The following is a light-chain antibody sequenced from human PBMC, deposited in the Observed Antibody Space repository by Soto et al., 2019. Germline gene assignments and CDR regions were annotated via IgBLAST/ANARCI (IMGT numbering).Light chain of an antibody. J-gene: IGKJ1*01. CDR1: QSISSY. V-gene: IGKV1-39*01. Sequence: DIKINPSPYSLYASVGDRVTITCRASQSISSYLNWYQQKPGKAPKLLIYAASILQSGVTSRFSGSGSGTEFTLTISSLQPDDFATYYCQPYNSYSETVGPGTQVEIK. CDR2: AAS. CDR3: QPYNSYSET.